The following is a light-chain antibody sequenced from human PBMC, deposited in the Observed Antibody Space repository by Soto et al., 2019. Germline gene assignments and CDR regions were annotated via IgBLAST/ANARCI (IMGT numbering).Light chain of an antibody. CDR1: QSVLYSSNNKNY. J-gene: IGKJ4*01. CDR3: QQYYSTPLT. CDR2: WAS. V-gene: IGKV4-1*01. Sequence: DIVMTQSPDSLPVSLGERATINCKSSQSVLYSSNNKNYLAWYQQKPGQPPKLLIYWASTRESGVPDRFSGSGSGTDFTLTISSLRAEDVAVYYCQQYYSTPLTYGGGTKV.